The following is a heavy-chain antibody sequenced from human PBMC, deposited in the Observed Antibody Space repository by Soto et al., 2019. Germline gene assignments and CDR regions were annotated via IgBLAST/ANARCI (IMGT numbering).Heavy chain of an antibody. V-gene: IGHV4-4*02. Sequence: SETLSLTCAVSGGSISSSNWWSWVRQPPGKGLEWIGEIYHSGSTNYNPSLKSRVTISVDKSKNQFSLKLSSVTAADTAVYYCARGKYYYGSGSYKNQIDYFDYWGQGTLVTVSS. D-gene: IGHD3-10*01. CDR2: IYHSGST. J-gene: IGHJ4*02. CDR3: ARGKYYYGSGSYKNQIDYFDY. CDR1: GGSISSSNW.